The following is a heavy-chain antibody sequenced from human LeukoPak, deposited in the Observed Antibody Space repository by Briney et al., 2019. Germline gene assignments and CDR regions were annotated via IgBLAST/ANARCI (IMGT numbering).Heavy chain of an antibody. D-gene: IGHD6-25*01. CDR1: GGSVTSTNW. V-gene: IGHV4-39*01. Sequence: SETLSLTCDVSGGSVTSTNWWTWVRQPPGKGLEWIGTIYYSGSTSYNPSLKGRVTMSVDTSKNQFSLKLSSVTAADTAMYYCARHHRSGYYEVDYWGQGTLVTVSS. J-gene: IGHJ4*02. CDR2: IYYSGST. CDR3: ARHHRSGYYEVDY.